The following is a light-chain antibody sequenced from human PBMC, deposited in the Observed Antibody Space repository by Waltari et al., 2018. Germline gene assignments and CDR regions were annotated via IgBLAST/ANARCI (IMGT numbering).Light chain of an antibody. V-gene: IGLV2-11*01. J-gene: IGLJ3*02. Sequence: QSALTQPRPVTGSPGHSVTISCPGTSSSVGAYQYVSWYQQHPGKAPTVMIYYVSKRHSGVPDRCSGSKSGNTASLTISGLQTEDEADYYCCSYAGSYNWVFGGGTKLTVL. CDR2: YVS. CDR1: SSSVGAYQY. CDR3: CSYAGSYNWV.